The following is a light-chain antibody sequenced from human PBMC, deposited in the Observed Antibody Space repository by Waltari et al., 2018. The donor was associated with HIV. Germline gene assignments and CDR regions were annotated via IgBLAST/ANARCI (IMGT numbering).Light chain of an antibody. V-gene: IGKV1-5*03. CDR1: PTISSR. Sequence: DIQITQSPSTMSAYVGDRVTITCRARPTISSRVTWYQQKPGKAPKLLIYKASSLKSGVPSRFSGSGSGTEFTLTISSLQPDDFATYYCQQYNSYSVTFGQGTKVEIK. J-gene: IGKJ1*01. CDR2: KAS. CDR3: QQYNSYSVT.